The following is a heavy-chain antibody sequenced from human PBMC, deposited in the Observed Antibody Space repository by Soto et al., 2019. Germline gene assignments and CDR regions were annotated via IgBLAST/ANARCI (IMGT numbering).Heavy chain of an antibody. D-gene: IGHD3-3*01. J-gene: IGHJ4*02. V-gene: IGHV4-31*03. Sequence: SETLSLTCTVSGGSISSGGYYWSWIRQHPGKGLEWIGYIYYSGSTYYNPSLKSRVTISVDTSKNQFSLKLSSVTAADTAVYYCARVNRSGWIKYYFDYWGQGTLVTVSS. CDR1: GGSISSGGYY. CDR2: IYYSGST. CDR3: ARVNRSGWIKYYFDY.